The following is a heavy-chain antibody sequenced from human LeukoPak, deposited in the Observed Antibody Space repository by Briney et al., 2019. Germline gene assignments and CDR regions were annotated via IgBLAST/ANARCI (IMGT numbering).Heavy chain of an antibody. CDR3: AREKYSFGLFDY. D-gene: IGHD3/OR15-3a*01. V-gene: IGHV3-53*01. CDR1: GFSISSIY. Sequence: GGSLRLSCAASGFSISSIYMSWVRQAPGKGLEWVSVIYSGGSTYYADSVRGRFTISRDNSKNTLYLQMNSLRVDDTAVYYCAREKYSFGLFDYWGQGTLVTVFS. J-gene: IGHJ4*02. CDR2: IYSGGST.